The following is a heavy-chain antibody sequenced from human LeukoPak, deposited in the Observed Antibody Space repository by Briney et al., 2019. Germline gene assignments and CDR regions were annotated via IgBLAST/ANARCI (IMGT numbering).Heavy chain of an antibody. J-gene: IGHJ4*02. CDR3: AKTATISGVDY. CDR1: GFTFSSYW. CDR2: INSDGSST. V-gene: IGHV3-74*01. Sequence: GGSLRLSCAASGFTFSSYWMHWVRQAPGKGLVWVSRINSDGSSTSYADSVKGRFTISRDNAKNTLYLQMNSLRAEDTAVYYCAKTATISGVDYWGQGTLVTVSS. D-gene: IGHD3-10*02.